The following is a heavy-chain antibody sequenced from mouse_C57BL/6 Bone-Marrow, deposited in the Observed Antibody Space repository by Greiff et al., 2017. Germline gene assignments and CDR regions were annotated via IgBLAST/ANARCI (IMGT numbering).Heavy chain of an antibody. CDR3: ARSLPYAMDY. J-gene: IGHJ4*01. CDR2: IDPNSGGT. CDR1: GYTFTSYW. Sequence: QVQLQQPGAELVKPGASVKLSCKASGYTFTSYWMHWVKQRPGRGLEWIGRIDPNSGGTKYNEKFKSKATLTVNKPSSTAYMQLSSLTSEYSAVYYFARSLPYAMDYWGQGTSVTVSS. V-gene: IGHV1-72*01.